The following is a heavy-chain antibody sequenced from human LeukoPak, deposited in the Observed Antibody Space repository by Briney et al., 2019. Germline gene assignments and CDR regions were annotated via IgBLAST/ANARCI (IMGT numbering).Heavy chain of an antibody. D-gene: IGHD1-26*01. CDR2: ISSSSSYI. J-gene: IGHJ4*02. V-gene: IGHV3-21*04. CDR1: GFTFSSYS. CDR3: AKDRETFNDY. Sequence: GGSLRLSCAASGFTFSSYSMNWVRQAPGKGLEWVSSISSSSSYIYYADSVKGRFTISRGNSKNTLYLQMNSLRAEDTAVYYCAKDRETFNDYWGQGTLVTVSS.